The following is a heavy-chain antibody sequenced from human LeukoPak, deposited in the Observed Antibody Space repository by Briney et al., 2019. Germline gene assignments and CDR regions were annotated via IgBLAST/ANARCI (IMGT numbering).Heavy chain of an antibody. CDR1: GDSVSSGSYY. Sequence: SQTLSLTCTVSGDSVSSGSYYWSWIRQHPVKGLEWIGYIYSSGSTFYNPSLKSRVTISVDTSKNHFSLRLTSVTAADSAVYYCARGAPPDSWGQGTLVTVSS. J-gene: IGHJ4*02. CDR3: ARGAPPDS. CDR2: IYSSGST. V-gene: IGHV4-31*03.